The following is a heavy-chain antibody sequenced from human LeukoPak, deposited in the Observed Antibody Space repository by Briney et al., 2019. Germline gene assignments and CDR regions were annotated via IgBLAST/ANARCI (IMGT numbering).Heavy chain of an antibody. CDR3: ARDRPWVVAATWRGDYDY. D-gene: IGHD2-15*01. V-gene: IGHV1-18*01. CDR2: ISADNGNT. J-gene: IGHJ4*02. CDR1: GYTFTSYG. Sequence: ASVKVSCKASGYTFTSYGISWVRQAPGQGLEWMGWISADNGNTNYAQKLQGRVTMTTDTSTSTAYKELRSLRSDDTAVYCCARDRPWVVAATWRGDYDYWGQGTLVTVSS.